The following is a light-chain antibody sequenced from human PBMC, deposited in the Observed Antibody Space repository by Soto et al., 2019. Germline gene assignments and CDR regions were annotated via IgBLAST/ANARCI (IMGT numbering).Light chain of an antibody. CDR2: AVT. J-gene: IGLJ1*01. CDR3: SSYTSSTTL. V-gene: IGLV2-14*01. Sequence: THSASVSWSPGESITISCTGTSSDVGGYNYVSWYQQHPGKAPKLMIYAVTDRPSGVSSRFSGSKSGNTASLTISGLQAEDEADYYCSSYTSSTTLFGTGTKVTVL. CDR1: SSDVGGYNY.